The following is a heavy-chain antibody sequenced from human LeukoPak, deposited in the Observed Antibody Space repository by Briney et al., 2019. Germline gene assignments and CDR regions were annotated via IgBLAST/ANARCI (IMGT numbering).Heavy chain of an antibody. V-gene: IGHV1-24*01. CDR2: FDPEDGKR. D-gene: IGHD7-27*01. CDR1: GHSLTELS. Sequence: VASVKVSCKVSGHSLTELSINWVRQAPGKGLEWMGGFDPEDGKRLFTQKFQGRVTMTADKSTSTAYMELSSLRSEDTAVYYCARDRLGHGGAFDIWGQGTMVTVSS. CDR3: ARDRLGHGGAFDI. J-gene: IGHJ3*02.